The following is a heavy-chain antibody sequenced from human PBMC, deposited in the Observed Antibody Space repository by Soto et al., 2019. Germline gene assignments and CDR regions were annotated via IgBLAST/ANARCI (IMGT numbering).Heavy chain of an antibody. CDR1: GFTFSIYW. Sequence: GGSLRLSCAASGFTFSIYWMHWVRQAPGKGLVWVSRINSDGSSTSYADSVKGRFTISRDNAKNTLYLQMNSLRAEDTAVYYCARDPKDYGFDYWGQGTLVTVSS. D-gene: IGHD4-17*01. V-gene: IGHV3-74*01. CDR2: INSDGSST. CDR3: ARDPKDYGFDY. J-gene: IGHJ4*02.